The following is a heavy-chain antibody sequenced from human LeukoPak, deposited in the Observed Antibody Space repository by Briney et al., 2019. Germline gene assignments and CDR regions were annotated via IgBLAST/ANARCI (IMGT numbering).Heavy chain of an antibody. Sequence: ASVKVSCKASGYTFSSYYMHWVRQARGQGLEWMGIIYPGGGSTSYAQNFQGRVTMTRDMSTRTVYMELRSLRSDDTAVYYCARDLPYSSSWESIDYWGQGTLVTVSS. CDR3: ARDLPYSSSWESIDY. V-gene: IGHV1-46*01. CDR2: IYPGGGST. D-gene: IGHD6-13*01. J-gene: IGHJ4*02. CDR1: GYTFSSYY.